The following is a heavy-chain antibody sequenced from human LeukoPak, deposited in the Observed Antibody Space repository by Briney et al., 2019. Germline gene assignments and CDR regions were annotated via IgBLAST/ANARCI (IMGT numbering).Heavy chain of an antibody. CDR3: AELGITMIGGV. CDR2: MNQDGSEK. J-gene: IGHJ6*04. Sequence: GGSLRLSCTTSEFTFGAYWMNWVRQAPGKGLEWVANMNQDGSEKYYVDSVKGRFTISRDNAKNSLYLQMNSLRAEDTAVYYCAELGITMIGGVWGKGTTVTISS. CDR1: EFTFGAYW. V-gene: IGHV3-7*01. D-gene: IGHD3-10*02.